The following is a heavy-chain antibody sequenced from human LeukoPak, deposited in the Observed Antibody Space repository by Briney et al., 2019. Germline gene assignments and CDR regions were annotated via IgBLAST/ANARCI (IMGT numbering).Heavy chain of an antibody. Sequence: PGGSLRLSCAASGFTFSSYWMSWVRQAPGKGLEWVGFIRSKAYGGTTEYAASVKGRFTISRDDSKSIAYLQMNSLKTEDTAVYYCTRDAEPSLWFGEINWFDPWGQGTLVTVSS. D-gene: IGHD3-10*01. CDR2: IRSKAYGGTT. CDR1: GFTFSSYW. V-gene: IGHV3-49*04. CDR3: TRDAEPSLWFGEINWFDP. J-gene: IGHJ5*02.